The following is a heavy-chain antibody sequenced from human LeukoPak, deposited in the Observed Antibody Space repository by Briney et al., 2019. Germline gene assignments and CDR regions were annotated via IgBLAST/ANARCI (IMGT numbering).Heavy chain of an antibody. CDR1: GGSFSGYY. CDR2: INHSGST. V-gene: IGHV4-34*01. CDR3: ARTPSLLRYYYYYGMDV. Sequence: SETLSLTCAVYGGSFSGYYWSWIRQPPGKGLEWIGEINHSGSTNYNPSLKSRVTISVDTSKNQFSLKLSSVTAADTAVYYCARTPSLLRYYYYYGMDVWGQGTTVTVSS. D-gene: IGHD3-16*02. J-gene: IGHJ6*02.